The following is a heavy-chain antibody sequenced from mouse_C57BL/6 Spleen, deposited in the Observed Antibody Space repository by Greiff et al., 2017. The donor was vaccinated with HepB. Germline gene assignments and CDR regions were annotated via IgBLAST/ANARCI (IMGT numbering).Heavy chain of an antibody. D-gene: IGHD4-1*01. CDR1: GFTFSSYT. CDR3: ARQRTVYFDY. CDR2: ISGGGGNT. Sequence: EVQGVESGGGLVKPGGSLKLSCAASGFTFSSYTMSWVRQTPEKRLEWVATISGGGGNTYYPDSVKGRFTISRDNAKNTLYLQMSSLRSEDTALYYCARQRTVYFDYWGQGTTLTVSS. V-gene: IGHV5-9*01. J-gene: IGHJ2*01.